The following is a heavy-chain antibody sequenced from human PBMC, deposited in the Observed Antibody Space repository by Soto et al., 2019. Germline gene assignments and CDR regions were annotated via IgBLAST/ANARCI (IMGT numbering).Heavy chain of an antibody. V-gene: IGHV1-18*04. CDR3: ARTPLGRAYYDFWSGYRSYGMDV. J-gene: IGHJ6*02. CDR2: IGAYNGNT. CDR1: GYTFTSYG. D-gene: IGHD3-3*01. Sequence: ASVKVSCKASGYTFTSYGISWVRQAPGQGLEWMGWIGAYNGNTNYAQKLQGRVTMTTDTSTSTAYMELRSLRSDDTAVYYCARTPLGRAYYDFWSGYRSYGMDVWGQGTTVTVS.